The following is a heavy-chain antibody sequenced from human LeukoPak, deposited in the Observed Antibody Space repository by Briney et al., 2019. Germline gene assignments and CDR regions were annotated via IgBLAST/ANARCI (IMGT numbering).Heavy chain of an antibody. CDR1: GYTLTELS. J-gene: IGHJ5*02. V-gene: IGHV1-24*01. CDR3: ATCLPNYGDYDGRCYWFDP. D-gene: IGHD4-17*01. CDR2: FDPEDGET. Sequence: ASVKVSCKVSGYTLTELSMHWVRQAPGKGLEWMGGFDPEDGETIYAQKFQGRVTMTEDTSTDTAYMELSSLRSEDTAVYYCATCLPNYGDYDGRCYWFDPWGQGTLVTVSS.